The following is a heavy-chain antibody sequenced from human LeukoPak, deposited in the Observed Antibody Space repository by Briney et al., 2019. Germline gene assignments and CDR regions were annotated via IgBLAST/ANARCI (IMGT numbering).Heavy chain of an antibody. V-gene: IGHV1-69*01. D-gene: IGHD1-26*01. CDR1: GGTFSSYA. CDR3: ARSPEYSGSYHFDY. J-gene: IGHJ4*02. Sequence: SVQVSFKASGGTFSSYAISWVRQAPGQGLEWMGGIIPIFGTANYAQKFQGRVTITADESTSTAYMELSSLRSEDTAVYYCARSPEYSGSYHFDYWGQGTLVTVSS. CDR2: IIPIFGTA.